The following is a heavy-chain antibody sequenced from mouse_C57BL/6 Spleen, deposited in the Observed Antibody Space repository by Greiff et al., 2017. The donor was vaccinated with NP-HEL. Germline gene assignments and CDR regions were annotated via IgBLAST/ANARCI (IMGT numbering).Heavy chain of an antibody. CDR3: ATLTTVVENYFDY. V-gene: IGHV1-81*01. Sequence: VQLQQSGAELARPGASVKLSCKASGYTFTSYGISWVKQRTGQGLEWIVEIYPRSGNTYYNEKFKGKATLTADKSSSTAYMELRSLTSEDSAVYFCATLTTVVENYFDYWGQGTTLTVSS. CDR2: IYPRSGNT. J-gene: IGHJ2*01. CDR1: GYTFTSYG. D-gene: IGHD1-1*01.